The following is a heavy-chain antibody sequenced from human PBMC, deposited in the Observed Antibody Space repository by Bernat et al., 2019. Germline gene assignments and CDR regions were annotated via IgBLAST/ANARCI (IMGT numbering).Heavy chain of an antibody. Sequence: QVQLVESGGGVVQPGRSLRLSCAASGFTFSSYGMHWVRQAPGKGLEWVAVIWYDGSNKYYADSVKGRFTISRDNSKNTLYLQMNSLRAEDTAVYYCARETPIAARYSKFDYWGQGTLVTVSS. CDR2: IWYDGSNK. V-gene: IGHV3-33*01. CDR3: ARETPIAARYSKFDY. D-gene: IGHD6-6*01. CDR1: GFTFSSYG. J-gene: IGHJ4*02.